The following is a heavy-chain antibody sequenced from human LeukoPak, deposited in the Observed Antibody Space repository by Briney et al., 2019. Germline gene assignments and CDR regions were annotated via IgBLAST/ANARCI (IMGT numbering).Heavy chain of an antibody. D-gene: IGHD1-14*01. J-gene: IGHJ4*02. CDR3: TRVRNINNADY. CDR2: IIYSGST. CDR1: GAPFSNYY. Sequence: PSETLSLTCTVSGAPFSNYYWSWIRQPPGKGLEWIGYIIYSGSTKYNPSLKSRVTMSADTSKNQLSLKLNSVTAADTAVYYCTRVRNINNADYWGQGTLVTVSS. V-gene: IGHV4-59*01.